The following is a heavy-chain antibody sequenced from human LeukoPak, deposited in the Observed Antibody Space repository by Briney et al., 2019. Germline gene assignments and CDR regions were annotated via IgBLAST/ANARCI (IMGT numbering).Heavy chain of an antibody. D-gene: IGHD5-12*01. CDR2: IYHSGST. CDR1: GGSISSYY. J-gene: IGHJ4*02. CDR3: ARRTTYVGWLPSESPSCFDY. V-gene: IGHV4-59*08. Sequence: SETLSLTCTVSGGSISSYYWSWIRQPAGKGLEWIGEIYHSGSTNYNPSLKSRVTISVDKSKNQFSLKLRSVTAADTAVYYCARRTTYVGWLPSESPSCFDYWGQGTLVTVSS.